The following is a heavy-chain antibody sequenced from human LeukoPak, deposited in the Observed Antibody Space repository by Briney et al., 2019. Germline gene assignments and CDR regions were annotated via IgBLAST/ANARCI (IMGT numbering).Heavy chain of an antibody. CDR2: LYYSGKT. CDR1: GGSISDKNYY. D-gene: IGHD3-22*01. J-gene: IGHJ4*02. CDR3: ARHRAPYFSQISSYFPGTGFDH. Sequence: EPSETLSLTCTVSGGSISDKNYYWGWVRQTPGKELQWMGSLYYSGKTFYNPSLKSRITMSVLTSKNQFSLNLSSVTAADTAVYYCARHRAPYFSQISSYFPGTGFDHWGQGILVTVSS. V-gene: IGHV4-39*01.